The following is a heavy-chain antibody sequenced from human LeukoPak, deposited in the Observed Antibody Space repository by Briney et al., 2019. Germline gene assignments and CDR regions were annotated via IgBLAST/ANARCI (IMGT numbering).Heavy chain of an antibody. D-gene: IGHD2-21*01. Sequence: GSLEISCAGSGFHFSKAYMKWVRQAPGKGLEWVGRIKPKTDGETTEYAAPVKGRFSISRDDSKNMLYLQMNSLKTEDTAVYYCITPLPYSAQGGQGTLVTVSS. J-gene: IGHJ4*02. CDR2: IKPKTDGETT. CDR3: ITPLPYSAQ. CDR1: GFHFSKAY. V-gene: IGHV3-15*07.